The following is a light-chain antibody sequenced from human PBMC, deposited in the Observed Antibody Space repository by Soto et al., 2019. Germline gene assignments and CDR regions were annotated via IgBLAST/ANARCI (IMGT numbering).Light chain of an antibody. CDR1: QSVSNNY. V-gene: IGKV3-20*01. CDR2: GAS. CDR3: QQYGTSPRM. Sequence: EIVLTQSPGTLSLSPGDTAALSCRASQSVSNNYLAWYQQKPGQAPRLLIYGASSRATGIPDRLSGSASGTDFTLTISRLEPEDFAEYYCQQYGTSPRMFGQGT. J-gene: IGKJ1*01.